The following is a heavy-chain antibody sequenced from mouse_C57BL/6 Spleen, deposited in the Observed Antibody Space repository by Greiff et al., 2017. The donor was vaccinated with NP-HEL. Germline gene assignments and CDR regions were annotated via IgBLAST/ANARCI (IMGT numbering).Heavy chain of an antibody. V-gene: IGHV1-69*01. CDR2: IDPSDSYT. J-gene: IGHJ2*01. Sequence: VQLQQPGAELVMPGASVKLSCKASGYTFTSYWMHWVKQRPGQGLEWIGEIDPSDSYTNYNQKFKGKSTLTVDKSSSTAYMQLSSLTSEDSAVDYCARTYSNYYYFDYWGQGTTLTVSS. CDR1: GYTFTSYW. CDR3: ARTYSNYYYFDY. D-gene: IGHD2-5*01.